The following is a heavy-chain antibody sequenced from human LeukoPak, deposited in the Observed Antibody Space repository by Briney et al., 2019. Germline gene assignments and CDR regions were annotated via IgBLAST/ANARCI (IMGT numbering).Heavy chain of an antibody. CDR1: GFTFSSYA. J-gene: IGHJ4*02. CDR2: ISGSGGST. Sequence: GGSLGLSCAASGFTFSSYAMSWVRQAPGKGLEWVSVISGSGGSTYYADSVKGRFTISRDNSKNTLYLQMNSLRAEDTAVYYCAKYLPNQLLKDWGQGTLVTVSS. V-gene: IGHV3-23*01. CDR3: AKYLPNQLLKD. D-gene: IGHD2-2*01.